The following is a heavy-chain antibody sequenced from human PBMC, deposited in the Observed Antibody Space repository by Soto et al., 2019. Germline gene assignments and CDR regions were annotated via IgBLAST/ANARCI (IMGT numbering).Heavy chain of an antibody. CDR1: GGSISNYY. D-gene: IGHD3-16*01. J-gene: IGHJ5*02. Sequence: SGSLSLTWHASGGSISNYYWTWVRQSPEKGLEWIGYMYYNVNINYHPSLNSRVTKSIDTSKNQLALTLKSVTAADTGVYYCASGGNLFDPWGQGVLVT. V-gene: IGHV4-59*01. CDR3: ASGGNLFDP. CDR2: MYYNVNI.